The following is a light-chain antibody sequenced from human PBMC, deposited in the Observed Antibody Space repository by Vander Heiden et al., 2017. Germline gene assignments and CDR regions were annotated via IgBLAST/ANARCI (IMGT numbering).Light chain of an antibody. CDR1: ALPKQY. V-gene: IGLV3-25*03. J-gene: IGLJ2*01. CDR2: KDT. Sequence: SYELTQPLSVSVSPGQTARITCSGDALPKQYAYWYQQKPGQAPVLIIYKDTERPSGIPERFSGSSSGTTGTLTISRVQTEDEADYYCQSADSSDTYVIFGGGTKLTVL. CDR3: QSADSSDTYVI.